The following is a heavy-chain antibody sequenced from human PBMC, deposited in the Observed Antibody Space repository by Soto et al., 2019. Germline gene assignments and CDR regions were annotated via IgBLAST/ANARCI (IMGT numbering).Heavy chain of an antibody. D-gene: IGHD2-2*01. CDR2: ISYDGSNK. J-gene: IGHJ6*02. Sequence: QVQLVESGGGVVQPGRSLRLSCAASGFTFSSYGMHWVRQAPGKGLEWVALISYDGSNKYYADSVKGRFTISRDNSKNPLYLQMNSLRAEDTAVYYFAKVSVPAAIAYYYYGMDVWGQGTTVTVSS. CDR3: AKVSVPAAIAYYYYGMDV. CDR1: GFTFSSYG. V-gene: IGHV3-30*18.